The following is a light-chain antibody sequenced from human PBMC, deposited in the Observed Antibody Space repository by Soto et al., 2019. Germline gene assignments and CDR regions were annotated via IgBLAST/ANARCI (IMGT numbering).Light chain of an antibody. Sequence: QAVVTQEPSLTVSPGGTVTRTCASSAGAVTSGNYPNWFQQKPGQAPRTLIYSTSTKQSWTPARFSGSLLGGKAALTLSGVQPEDEAEYFCLLYHGGAQLNWVFGGGTKLTVL. CDR1: AGAVTSGNY. CDR2: STS. CDR3: LLYHGGAQLNWV. J-gene: IGLJ3*02. V-gene: IGLV7-43*01.